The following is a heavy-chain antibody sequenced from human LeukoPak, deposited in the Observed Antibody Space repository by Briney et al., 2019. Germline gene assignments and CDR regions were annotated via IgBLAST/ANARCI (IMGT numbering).Heavy chain of an antibody. CDR2: INPDSGGT. CDR1: GGTFSSYA. V-gene: IGHV1-2*02. Sequence: ASVKVSCKASGGTFSSYAISWVRQAPGQGLEWMGWINPDSGGTNYAQEFQGRVTVTRDTSINTAYMELSRLTSDDTAIYYCAREVQHSNSFDYWGRGTLVTVSS. CDR3: AREVQHSNSFDY. D-gene: IGHD6-13*01. J-gene: IGHJ4*02.